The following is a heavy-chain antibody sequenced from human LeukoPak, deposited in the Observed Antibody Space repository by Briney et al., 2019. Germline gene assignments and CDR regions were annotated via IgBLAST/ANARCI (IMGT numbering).Heavy chain of an antibody. V-gene: IGHV4-39*07. Sequence: KTSETLSLTCTVSGGSISSSSYYWGWIRQPPGKGLEWIGSIYTSGSTNYNPSLKSRVTMSVDTSKNQFSLKLSSVTAADTAVYYCARCDGSGRRTTNFWFNPWGQGTLVTVSS. CDR3: ARCDGSGRRTTNFWFNP. CDR1: GGSISSSSYY. CDR2: IYTSGST. J-gene: IGHJ5*02. D-gene: IGHD3-10*01.